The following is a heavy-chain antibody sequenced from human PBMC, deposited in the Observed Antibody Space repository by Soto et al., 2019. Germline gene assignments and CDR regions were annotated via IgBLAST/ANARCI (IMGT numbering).Heavy chain of an antibody. CDR2: IYYSGST. D-gene: IGHD3-10*01. CDR1: GGSIITSTYY. CDR3: ARGIDYYGSGSYYSRQHFDY. J-gene: IGHJ4*02. Sequence: SETLSLTCTVSGGSIITSTYYWGWIRQAPGKGLEWIGSIYYSGSTYYTPSLKSRATISVDTSKNQFYLNLSSVTAADTAVYYCARGIDYYGSGSYYSRQHFDYWGQGALVTVSS. V-gene: IGHV4-39*01.